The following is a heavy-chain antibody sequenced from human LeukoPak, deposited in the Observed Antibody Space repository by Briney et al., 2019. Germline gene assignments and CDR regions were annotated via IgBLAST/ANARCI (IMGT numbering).Heavy chain of an antibody. D-gene: IGHD3-3*01. CDR2: IYHSGST. CDR1: GYSISSGYY. V-gene: IGHV4-38-2*01. CDR3: ARHVDWSGYYTLSGWFDP. Sequence: SETLSLTCAVSGYSISSGYYWGWIRQPPGKGLEWIGSIYHSGSTYYNPSLKSRVTISVDTSKNQFSLKLSSVTAADTAVYYCARHVDWSGYYTLSGWFDPWGQGTLVTVSS. J-gene: IGHJ5*02.